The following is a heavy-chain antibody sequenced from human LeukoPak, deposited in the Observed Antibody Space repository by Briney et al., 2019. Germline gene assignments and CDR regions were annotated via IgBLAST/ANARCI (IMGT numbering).Heavy chain of an antibody. J-gene: IGHJ4*02. CDR1: GFTFSSYA. CDR2: ISYDGSDK. CDR3: ATGDYGGQRLYYFDS. D-gene: IGHD4-23*01. Sequence: GGSLRLSCAAFGFTFSSYAVHWVRQAPGKGLERVAVISYDGSDKYYADSVKGRFIISRDNSKNTLYLQMNSLRAEDTAVYYCATGDYGGQRLYYFDSWGQGTLVTVSS. V-gene: IGHV3-30-3*01.